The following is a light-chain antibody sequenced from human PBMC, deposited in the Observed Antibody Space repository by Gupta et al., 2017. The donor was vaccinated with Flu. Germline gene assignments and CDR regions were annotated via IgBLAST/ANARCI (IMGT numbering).Light chain of an antibody. V-gene: IGLV1-51*02. CDR2: ENN. J-gene: IGLJ1*01. CDR1: SSNIGNNY. Sequence: SVFTQPPSVSAAPGQKVTISCSGSSSNIGNNYVSWYQQLPGTAPKLLIYENNKRPSGIPDRFSGSKSGTSATLGITGLQTGDEADYYCGTWDSSLSAQVFGTGTKVTVL. CDR3: GTWDSSLSAQV.